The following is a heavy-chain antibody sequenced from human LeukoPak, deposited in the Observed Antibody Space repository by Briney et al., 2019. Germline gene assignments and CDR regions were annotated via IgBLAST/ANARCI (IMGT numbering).Heavy chain of an antibody. D-gene: IGHD3-10*01. V-gene: IGHV4-39*07. CDR3: ARRRITMVRGVRCARYFDY. CDR2: IYYSGST. CDR1: GGSISSRSYY. Sequence: SETLSLTCTVSGGSISSRSYYWGWIRQPPGKGLEWIGSIYYSGSTYYNPSLKSRVTISVDTSKNQFSLKLSSVTAADTAVYYCARRRITMVRGVRCARYFDYWGQGTLVTVSS. J-gene: IGHJ4*02.